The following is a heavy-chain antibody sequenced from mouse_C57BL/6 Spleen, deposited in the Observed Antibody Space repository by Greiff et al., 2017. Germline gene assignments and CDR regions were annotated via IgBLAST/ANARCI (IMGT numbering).Heavy chain of an antibody. CDR2: INYDGSST. V-gene: IGHV5-16*02. J-gene: IGHJ2*01. CDR1: GFTFSDYY. CDR3: ARRNGDYFDY. Sequence: EVQRVESEGGLVQPGSSMKLSCTASGFTFSDYYMAWVRQVPEKGLEWVANINYDGSSTYYQDSLKSRFIISRETANNTPYLQISSLKAEDTATYYCARRNGDYFDYWGQGTTLTVSS.